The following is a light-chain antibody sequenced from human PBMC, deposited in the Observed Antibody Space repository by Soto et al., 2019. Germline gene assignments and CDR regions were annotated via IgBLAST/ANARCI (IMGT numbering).Light chain of an antibody. J-gene: IGKJ1*01. CDR3: QQYNNWPPWT. CDR1: QSVSSN. Sequence: EIVMTQSPATLSVSPGERATLSCRASQSVSSNIAWYQQKPGQAPRLLIYGASTRATGIPVRFSGSGSGTEFTLPISSLQYEDVSVYYCQQYNNWPPWTFGQGTKVEIK. V-gene: IGKV3-15*01. CDR2: GAS.